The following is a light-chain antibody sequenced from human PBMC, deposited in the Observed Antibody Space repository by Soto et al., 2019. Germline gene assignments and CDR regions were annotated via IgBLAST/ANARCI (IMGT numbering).Light chain of an antibody. J-gene: IGLJ2*01. CDR1: NIGSKS. CDR2: DDR. Sequence: SYELTQPPSVSVAPGQTARITCGGNNIGSKSVHWYQQKPGQAPVLVVYDDRDRPSRIPERVSGSNSGNTATLTISRVEAGDEADYYCQVWDSSSDHVVFGGGTKLTVL. V-gene: IGLV3-21*02. CDR3: QVWDSSSDHVV.